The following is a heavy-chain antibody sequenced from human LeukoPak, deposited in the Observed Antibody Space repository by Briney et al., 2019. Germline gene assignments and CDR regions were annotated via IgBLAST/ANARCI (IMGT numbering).Heavy chain of an antibody. CDR3: ASRGSSTVTTTQDNWFDP. CDR1: GGSISSSSYY. Sequence: SETLSLTCTVSGGSISSSSYYWGWIRQPPGKGLEWIGSIYYSGSTYYNPSLKSRVTVSVDTSKNQFSLKLSSVTAADTAVYYCASRGSSTVTTTQDNWFDPWGQGTLVTVSS. D-gene: IGHD4-17*01. J-gene: IGHJ5*02. V-gene: IGHV4-39*07. CDR2: IYYSGST.